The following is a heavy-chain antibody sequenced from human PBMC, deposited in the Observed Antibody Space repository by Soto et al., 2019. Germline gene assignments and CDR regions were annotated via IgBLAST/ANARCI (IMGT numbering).Heavy chain of an antibody. CDR2: ISRSSSFI. J-gene: IGHJ4*02. CDR1: GFSLSAYS. V-gene: IGHV3-21*01. D-gene: IGHD2-21*02. CDR3: AVRIVDCRDN. Sequence: EVQLVESGGGLVKPGGSLRLSCAASGFSLSAYSMNWIRQAPGKGLAWVASISRSSSFIHYAESMKGRFTISRDNAKNALSLQMNSCSSEDPSVYYLAVRIVDCRDNCRKGSMVTVPS.